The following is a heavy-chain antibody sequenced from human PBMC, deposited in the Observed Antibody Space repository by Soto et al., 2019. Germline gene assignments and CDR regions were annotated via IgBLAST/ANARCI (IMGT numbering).Heavy chain of an antibody. CDR3: AKGLHSKGYAACVVF. V-gene: IGHV3-30*18. CDR2: TSRDGGLQ. J-gene: IGHJ4*02. D-gene: IGHD5-18*01. CDR1: GFTFSNYG. Sequence: QVQLVESGGGVVQPGRSLRLSCAASGFTFSNYGMQWVRQAPGKGLEWVAVTSRDGGLQYYADSVKGRFTISRDNSKNTLNLQMHSLRVEDTAVYYCAKGLHSKGYAACVVFWGQGALGTVSS.